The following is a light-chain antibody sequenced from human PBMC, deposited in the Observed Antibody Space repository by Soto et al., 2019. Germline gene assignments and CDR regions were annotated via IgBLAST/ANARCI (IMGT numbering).Light chain of an antibody. CDR2: DAS. CDR3: RQYNSYSPGT. J-gene: IGKJ1*01. V-gene: IGKV1-5*01. CDR1: HSVIGW. Sequence: SQPINSTTTLSASLGDGVTITSKPSHSVIGWLAWCQQKPGKVPKLLLFDASTLRTGGPSRFGGGGSGTEFTLTISGLLPDDYATYYCRQYNSYSPGTFGPGTKV.